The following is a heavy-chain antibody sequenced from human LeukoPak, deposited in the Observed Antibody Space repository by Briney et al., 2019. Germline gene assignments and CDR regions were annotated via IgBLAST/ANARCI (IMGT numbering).Heavy chain of an antibody. CDR3: ARTRGYCTNGVCYRDAFDI. CDR1: GFTFSSYS. V-gene: IGHV3-21*01. Sequence: GGSLRLSCAASGFTFSSYSMNWVRQAPGKGLEWVSSISSRSSYIYYADSVKGRFTISRDNAKNSLYLQMNSLRAEDTAVYYCARTRGYCTNGVCYRDAFDIWGQGTMVTVSS. CDR2: ISSRSSYI. J-gene: IGHJ3*02. D-gene: IGHD2-8*01.